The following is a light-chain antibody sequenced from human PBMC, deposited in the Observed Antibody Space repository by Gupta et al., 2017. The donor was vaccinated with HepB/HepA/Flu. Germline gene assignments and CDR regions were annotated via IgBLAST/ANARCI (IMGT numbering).Light chain of an antibody. Sequence: EVVLTHSPATLSLSTGERATLSCRASQRVSSYLAWFQQKPGQAPRLLIYGASYRAPGIPSRFSGGGSGTHFTLTISSLEPEDFALYYCQQRSNWSFTFGPGTKVDIK. CDR2: GAS. V-gene: IGKV3-11*01. J-gene: IGKJ3*01. CDR1: QRVSSY. CDR3: QQRSNWSFT.